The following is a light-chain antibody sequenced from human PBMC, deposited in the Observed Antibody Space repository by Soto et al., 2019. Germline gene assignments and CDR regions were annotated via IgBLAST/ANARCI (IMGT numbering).Light chain of an antibody. V-gene: IGKV3-20*01. J-gene: IGKJ1*01. CDR2: GAS. CDR1: QSVSSSY. Sequence: EVELTQSPGTLSLSPGERATLSCRASQSVSSSYLAWYQQKPGQAPRLLIYGASSRATGIPDRFSGSGSGTDFTLTISRLEPEDFAVYYCQQYGSSPRTFCQGTKVDIK. CDR3: QQYGSSPRT.